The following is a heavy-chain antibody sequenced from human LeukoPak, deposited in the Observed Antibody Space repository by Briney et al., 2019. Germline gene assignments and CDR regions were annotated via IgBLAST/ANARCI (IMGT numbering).Heavy chain of an antibody. J-gene: IGHJ4*02. Sequence: GGSLRLSCAASGFTFSSYWMSWVRQAPGKGLEWVANIKQDGSEKYYVDSVKGRFTISRDNAKNSLYLQMNSLRAEDTAVYYCASWCSSTSCYGGAMVNYWGQGTLVTVSS. V-gene: IGHV3-7*01. D-gene: IGHD2-2*01. CDR1: GFTFSSYW. CDR3: ASWCSSTSCYGGAMVNY. CDR2: IKQDGSEK.